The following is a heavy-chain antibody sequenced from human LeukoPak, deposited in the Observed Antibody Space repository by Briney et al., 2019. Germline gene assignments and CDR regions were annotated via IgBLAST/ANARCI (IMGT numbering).Heavy chain of an antibody. Sequence: SESLSLTCTLSAASTSSYYWTWVRQPPGKGLEWVGYIYYSGTSNYNPSLESLATMSVDTTKNQFSLKLSSVTAADTAVYYCARHRAWGYGMDVWGQGTRVTVSS. D-gene: IGHD7-27*01. V-gene: IGHV4-59*08. CDR1: AASTSSYY. J-gene: IGHJ6*02. CDR2: IYYSGTS. CDR3: ARHRAWGYGMDV.